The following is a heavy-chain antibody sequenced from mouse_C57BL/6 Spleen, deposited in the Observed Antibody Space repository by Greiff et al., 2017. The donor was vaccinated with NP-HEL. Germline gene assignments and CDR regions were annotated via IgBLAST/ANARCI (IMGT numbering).Heavy chain of an antibody. D-gene: IGHD4-1*01. V-gene: IGHV5-4*01. CDR1: GFTFSSYA. CDR3: ARDLGSYFDY. Sequence: EVKVVESGGGLVKPGGSLKLSCAASGFTFSSYAMSWVRQTPEKRLEWVATISDGGSYTYYPDNVKGRFTISRDNDKNNLYLQMSHLKSEDTAMYYCARDLGSYFDYWGQGTTLTVSS. J-gene: IGHJ2*01. CDR2: ISDGGSYT.